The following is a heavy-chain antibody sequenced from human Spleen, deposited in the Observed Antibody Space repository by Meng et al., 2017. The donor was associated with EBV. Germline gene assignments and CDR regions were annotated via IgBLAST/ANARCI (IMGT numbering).Heavy chain of an antibody. CDR2: IHHSGTT. Sequence: QGHLQESVPGQVKPSGTPSLTCAVSGASIDSSDWWTWVRQSPGKGLEWIGEIHHSGTTNYNPSLESRVTISIDKSDNQFSLKLTSVTAADTAVYYCARGVGGHYPTMEYWGQGTLVTVSS. CDR3: ARGVGGHYPTMEY. J-gene: IGHJ4*02. CDR1: GASIDSSDW. V-gene: IGHV4-4*02. D-gene: IGHD3-22*01.